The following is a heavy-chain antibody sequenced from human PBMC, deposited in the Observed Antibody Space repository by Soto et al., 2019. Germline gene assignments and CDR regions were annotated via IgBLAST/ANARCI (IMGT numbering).Heavy chain of an antibody. V-gene: IGHV4-4*07. D-gene: IGHD1-26*01. CDR1: GGSISSYY. CDR3: ARFGSSGRAFDI. CDR2: IYTSGST. Sequence: SETLSLTCTVCGGSISSYYWSWIRQPAGKGLEWIGRIYTSGSTNYNPSLKSRVTMSVDTPKNQFPLKLSSVTAADTAVYYCARFGSSGRAFDIWGQGTMVTVS. J-gene: IGHJ3*02.